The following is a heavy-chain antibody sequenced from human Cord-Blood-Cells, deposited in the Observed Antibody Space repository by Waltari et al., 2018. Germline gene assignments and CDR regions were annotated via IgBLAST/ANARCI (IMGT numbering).Heavy chain of an antibody. CDR2: IYSGGST. Sequence: EVQLVETGGGLLQPGGSLRLPCAASGFTVSSNYMSWVRQAPGKGLEWVSVIYSGGSTYYADSVKGRFTISRDNSKNTLYLQMNSLRAEDTAVYYCARKGRSAGDNWNYAFDIWGQGTMVTVSS. CDR3: ARKGRSAGDNWNYAFDI. CDR1: GFTVSSNY. V-gene: IGHV3-53*02. J-gene: IGHJ3*02. D-gene: IGHD1-7*01.